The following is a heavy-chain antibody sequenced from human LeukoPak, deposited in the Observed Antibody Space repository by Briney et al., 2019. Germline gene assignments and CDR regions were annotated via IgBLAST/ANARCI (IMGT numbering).Heavy chain of an antibody. Sequence: SETLSLTCTVSGGSISTYFWTWIRQFPGKGLEWIGYIYYTGTTNYNPSLKSRVTISIDTSKNQFSLKMSSVTAADTAVYYCARGGPAYAGYAFDIWGQGTMVTVSS. CDR1: GGSISTYF. CDR3: ARGGPAYAGYAFDI. CDR2: IYYTGTT. V-gene: IGHV4-59*01. D-gene: IGHD2-2*01. J-gene: IGHJ3*02.